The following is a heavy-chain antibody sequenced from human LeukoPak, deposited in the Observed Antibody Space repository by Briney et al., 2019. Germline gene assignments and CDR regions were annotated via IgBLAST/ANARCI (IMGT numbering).Heavy chain of an antibody. CDR3: ARVTGYVMEDYFDY. J-gene: IGHJ4*02. Sequence: SETLSLTCTVSGGSISSYYWSWIRQPPGKGLEWSGYIYYSGSTNYNPSLKSRVTISVDTSKNQFSLRLSSVTAADTAVYYCARVTGYVMEDYFDYWGQGTLVTVSS. CDR2: IYYSGST. D-gene: IGHD6-13*01. V-gene: IGHV4-59*01. CDR1: GGSISSYY.